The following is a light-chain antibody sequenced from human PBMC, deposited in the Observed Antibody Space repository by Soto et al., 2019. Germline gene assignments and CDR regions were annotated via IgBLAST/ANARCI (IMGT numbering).Light chain of an antibody. CDR1: QSVSNNY. CDR2: GAS. CDR3: QQYGSSPLT. J-gene: IGKJ4*01. V-gene: IGKV3-20*01. Sequence: EIVMTQSPGTLSLSPGERAALSCRASQSVSNNYLAWYQQKPGQAPRLLISGASSRATGIPDRFNGSGSGTDFTLTISRLEPEDFAVYYCQQYGSSPLTFGGGTKVEIK.